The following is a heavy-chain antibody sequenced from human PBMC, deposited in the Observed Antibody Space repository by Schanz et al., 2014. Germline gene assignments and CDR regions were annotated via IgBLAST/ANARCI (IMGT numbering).Heavy chain of an antibody. J-gene: IGHJ4*02. CDR2: VSRSTPDI. V-gene: IGHV3-48*01. D-gene: IGHD2-15*01. CDR1: EFTFSTDA. Sequence: EVQLVQSGGGLVQPGGSLRLSCAASEFTFSTDAMSWVRQAPGKGLEWVSYVSRSTPDIYYADSVKGRFTMSRDNAKNSVFLQMNSLRAEDTAVYYCARLDPYCRSGTCSRAFDFWGQGTLVTVSS. CDR3: ARLDPYCRSGTCSRAFDF.